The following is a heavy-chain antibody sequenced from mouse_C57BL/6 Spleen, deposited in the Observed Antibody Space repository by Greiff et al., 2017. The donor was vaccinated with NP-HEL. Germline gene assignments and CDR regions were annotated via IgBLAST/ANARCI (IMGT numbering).Heavy chain of an antibody. V-gene: IGHV1-82*01. CDR3: ARFLLSFDY. J-gene: IGHJ2*01. D-gene: IGHD2-1*01. CDR1: GYAFSSSW. Sequence: VQLQQSGPELVKPGASVKISCKASGYAFSSSWMNWVKQRPGKGLEWIGRIYPGDGDTNYNGKFKGKATLTADKSSSTAYMQLSSLTSEDSAVYFCARFLLSFDYWGQGTTLTVSS. CDR2: IYPGDGDT.